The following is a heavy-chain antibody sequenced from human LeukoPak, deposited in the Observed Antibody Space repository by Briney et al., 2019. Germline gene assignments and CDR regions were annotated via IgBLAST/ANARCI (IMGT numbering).Heavy chain of an antibody. V-gene: IGHV3-30*02. CDR3: ARDPLAVAYFDY. Sequence: GGSLRLSCAASGFTFSSYGMHWVRQAPGKGLEWVAFIRYDGSNKYYADSVKGRFTISRDNSKNTLYLQMNSLRAEDTAVYYCARDPLAVAYFDYWGQGTLVTVSS. D-gene: IGHD4-23*01. CDR1: GFTFSSYG. CDR2: IRYDGSNK. J-gene: IGHJ4*02.